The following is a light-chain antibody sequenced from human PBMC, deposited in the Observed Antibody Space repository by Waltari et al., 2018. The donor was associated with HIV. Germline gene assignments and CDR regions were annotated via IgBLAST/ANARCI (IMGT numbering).Light chain of an antibody. J-gene: IGLJ1*01. Sequence: QSALTQPASVSGSPGQSITISCTGTSSDVGDYNYVSWYQQHPGKAPKVMIYEVSKRPSGVSNRFSGSKSGNTASLTISGLQAEDEADYYCSSYTSSSTNYVFGTGTKVTVL. V-gene: IGLV2-14*01. CDR1: SSDVGDYNY. CDR2: EVS. CDR3: SSYTSSSTNYV.